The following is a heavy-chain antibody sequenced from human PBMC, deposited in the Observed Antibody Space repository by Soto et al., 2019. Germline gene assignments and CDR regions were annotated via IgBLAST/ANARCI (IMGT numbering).Heavy chain of an antibody. D-gene: IGHD3-10*01. CDR1: GYTFTSYG. J-gene: IGHJ5*02. CDR3: ARDERVSGSYFGRLNWFDP. V-gene: IGHV1-18*01. CDR2: ISGYTGNT. Sequence: QAQLVQSGPEVKNPGASVKVSCKASGYTFTSYGISWVRQAPGQGIEWMGWISGYTGNTNYAQKVQGRVTLTTDTATSTAYMELTSLTPDDTAVYYCARDERVSGSYFGRLNWFDPWGQGTLVTVSS.